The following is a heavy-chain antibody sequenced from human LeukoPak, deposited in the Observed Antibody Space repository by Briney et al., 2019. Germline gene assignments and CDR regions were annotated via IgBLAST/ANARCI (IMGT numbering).Heavy chain of an antibody. J-gene: IGHJ4*02. CDR3: ARVELWFGESYFDY. CDR1: GYTFTSYG. Sequence: ASVKVSCKASGYTFTSYGISWVRQAPGQGLEWMGWISAYNGNTNYAQKLQGRVTMTTDTSTSTAYMELRSLRSDDTAVYYCARVELWFGESYFDYWGQGTLVTVSS. V-gene: IGHV1-18*01. CDR2: ISAYNGNT. D-gene: IGHD3-10*01.